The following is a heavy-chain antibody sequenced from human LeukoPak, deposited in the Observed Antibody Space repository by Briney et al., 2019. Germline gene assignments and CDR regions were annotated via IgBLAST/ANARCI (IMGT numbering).Heavy chain of an antibody. D-gene: IGHD5-12*01. CDR3: ARDGGHSGYDMLGNWFDP. CDR1: GGSISSYY. Sequence: SETLSLTCTVSGGSISSYYWSWIRQPPGKGLEWIGYIYYSGSTNYNPSLKSRVTISVDTSKNQFSLKLSSVTAADTAVYYCARDGGHSGYDMLGNWFDPWGQGTLVTVSS. CDR2: IYYSGST. J-gene: IGHJ5*02. V-gene: IGHV4-59*01.